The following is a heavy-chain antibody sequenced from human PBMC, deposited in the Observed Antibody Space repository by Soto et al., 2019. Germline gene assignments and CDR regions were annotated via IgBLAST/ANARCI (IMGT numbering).Heavy chain of an antibody. Sequence: QVQLQESGPGLVKPSQTLSLTCTVSGGSISSGGYYWSWIRQHPGKGLEWIGYIYYSGSAYYNPSLKSRVTISVDTSNNQFSLRLSSVTAADTAVYYCARDAGGWYQLLSPWFYPWGQGTLVTVSS. V-gene: IGHV4-31*03. CDR2: IYYSGSA. CDR3: ARDAGGWYQLLSPWFYP. J-gene: IGHJ5*02. D-gene: IGHD2-2*01. CDR1: GGSISSGGYY.